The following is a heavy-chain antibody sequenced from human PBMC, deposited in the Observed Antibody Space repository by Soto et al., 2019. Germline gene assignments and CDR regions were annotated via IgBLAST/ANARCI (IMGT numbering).Heavy chain of an antibody. V-gene: IGHV4-30-2*01. J-gene: IGHJ5*02. D-gene: IGHD4-17*01. CDR2: IYHSGTT. Sequence: QLQLQESGSGLVKPSQTLSLTCAVSGGSISSGGYSWSWIRQPPGKGLEWIGYIYHSGTTYYNPSLKSRVTISVDRSKNQFSLKLSSVTAADTAVYYCARVHGDYVYWFDPWGQGTLVTVSS. CDR1: GGSISSGGYS. CDR3: ARVHGDYVYWFDP.